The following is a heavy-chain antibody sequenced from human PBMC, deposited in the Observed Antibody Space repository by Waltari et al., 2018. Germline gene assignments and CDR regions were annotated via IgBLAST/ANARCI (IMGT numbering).Heavy chain of an antibody. Sequence: QVQLVQSGVEVKKPGASVRVSCKASGYTFTVYYLHWIRQAPGQGPEWMGWINPKNGATHYEQKFQGRVTMTRDTSINTAYLEVTSDDTAVYFCARDRWGESHGYGYWGRGTLVTVSS. V-gene: IGHV1-2*02. CDR2: INPKNGAT. J-gene: IGHJ4*02. CDR1: GYTFTVYY. D-gene: IGHD7-27*01. CDR3: ARDRWGESHGYGY.